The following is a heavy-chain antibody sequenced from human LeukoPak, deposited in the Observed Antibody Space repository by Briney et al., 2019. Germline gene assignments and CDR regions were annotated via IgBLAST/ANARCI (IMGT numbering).Heavy chain of an antibody. Sequence: SETLSLTCTVSGGSVSSGSYYWSWLRQPPGTGLEWIGYIYYSGSTHYNPSLKSRVTISVDTSKNQFSLKLSSVTAADTAVYYCARGIDTAMVTWGKDYYDSSGYHYFDYWGQGTLVTASS. CDR1: GGSVSSGSYY. J-gene: IGHJ4*02. CDR3: ARGIDTAMVTWGKDYYDSSGYHYFDY. V-gene: IGHV4-61*01. CDR2: IYYSGST. D-gene: IGHD3-22*01.